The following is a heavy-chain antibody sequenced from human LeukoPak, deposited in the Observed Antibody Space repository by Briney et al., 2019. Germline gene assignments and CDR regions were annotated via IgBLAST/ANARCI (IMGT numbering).Heavy chain of an antibody. D-gene: IGHD2-8*01. J-gene: IGHJ4*02. CDR2: IIPIFGTA. CDR3: ARGPIMDPNYFDY. Sequence: ASVKVSCKASGATFSSYAISWVRQAPGQGLEWMGGIIPIFGTASYAQKFQGRVTITTDESTSTAYMELSSLRSEDTAVYYCARGPIMDPNYFDYWGQGTLVTVSS. CDR1: GATFSSYA. V-gene: IGHV1-69*05.